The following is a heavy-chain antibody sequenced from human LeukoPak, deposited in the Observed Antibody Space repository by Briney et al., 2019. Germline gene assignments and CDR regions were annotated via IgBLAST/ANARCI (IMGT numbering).Heavy chain of an antibody. Sequence: SETLSLTCAVYGGPFSGYYWSWIRQPPGKGLEWIGEINHSGSTNYNPSLKSRVTTSVDTSKNQFSLKLSSVTAADTAVYYCARDTYYYDSSGYTRRFDPWGQGTLVTVSS. D-gene: IGHD3-22*01. CDR2: INHSGST. CDR3: ARDTYYYDSSGYTRRFDP. V-gene: IGHV4-34*01. CDR1: GGPFSGYY. J-gene: IGHJ5*02.